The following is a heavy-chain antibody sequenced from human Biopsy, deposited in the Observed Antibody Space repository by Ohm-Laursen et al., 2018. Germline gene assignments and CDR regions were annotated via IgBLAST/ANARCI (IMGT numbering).Heavy chain of an antibody. J-gene: IGHJ4*02. CDR1: GFTFSDHY. V-gene: IGHV3-11*04. Sequence: GSLRLSCTASGFTFSDHYMEWIRQAPGKGLEWVSNINSVGTIYYADSVRGRFTISRDNAKNSLYLQMNSLRAEDTAVYYCARNLGVTPGYQDYWGQGTLVTVPS. CDR3: ARNLGVTPGYQDY. CDR2: INSVGTI. D-gene: IGHD2-2*01.